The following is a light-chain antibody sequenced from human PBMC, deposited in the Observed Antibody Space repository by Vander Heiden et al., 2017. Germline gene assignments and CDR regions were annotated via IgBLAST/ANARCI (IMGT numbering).Light chain of an antibody. J-gene: IGKJ4*01. CDR3: QQRNSYPRT. V-gene: IGKV1-9*01. Sequence: DIQLTQSPSFLSASVRDRVTITRRASQDSSSYLAWYQQKPGEAPKLLIYAASTWQSGVPSRFSGSGSGTEFTLTISSLQPEDFATYYCQQRNSYPRTFGGGTRVEIK. CDR1: QDSSSY. CDR2: AAS.